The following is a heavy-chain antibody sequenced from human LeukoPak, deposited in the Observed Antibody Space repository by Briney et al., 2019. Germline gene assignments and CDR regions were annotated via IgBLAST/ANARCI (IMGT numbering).Heavy chain of an antibody. CDR1: GGSISSGDYY. CDR3: ARDLVAMDYGMDV. Sequence: ETSETLSLTRTVSGGSISSGDYYWSWIRQPPGKGLEWIGYIYYSGSIYYNPSLKSRVTISVDTSKNQFSLKLSSVTAADTAVYYCARDLVAMDYGMDVWGQGTTVTVSS. V-gene: IGHV4-30-4*01. CDR2: IYYSGSI. J-gene: IGHJ6*02. D-gene: IGHD2-15*01.